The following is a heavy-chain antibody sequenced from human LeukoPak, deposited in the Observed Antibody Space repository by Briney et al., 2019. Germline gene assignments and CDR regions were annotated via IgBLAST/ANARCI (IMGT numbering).Heavy chain of an antibody. CDR3: AREANSSSWYGYYFDY. Sequence: PGGSLRLSCAASGFTFSSYWMSWVRQAPGKGLEWVADIKQDGSEKYYVGSVKGRFTISRDNAKNSLYLQMNSLRAEDTAVYYCAREANSSSWYGYYFDYWGQGTLVTVSS. D-gene: IGHD6-13*01. J-gene: IGHJ4*02. CDR2: IKQDGSEK. CDR1: GFTFSSYW. V-gene: IGHV3-7*01.